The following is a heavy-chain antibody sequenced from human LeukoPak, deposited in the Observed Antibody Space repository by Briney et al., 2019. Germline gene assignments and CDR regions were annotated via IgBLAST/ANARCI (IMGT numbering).Heavy chain of an antibody. CDR1: GFTFSSYA. D-gene: IGHD4-17*01. V-gene: IGHV3-23*01. CDR3: AKDHDYGDLDY. Sequence: GGSLRLSCAASGFTFSSYAMDWVRQAPGRGLEWVSGISSSGGNRYYADSVKGRFTISRDNSKNALYLQMDILRADDTAVYYCAKDHDYGDLDYWAREPWSPSP. CDR2: ISSSGGNR. J-gene: IGHJ4*02.